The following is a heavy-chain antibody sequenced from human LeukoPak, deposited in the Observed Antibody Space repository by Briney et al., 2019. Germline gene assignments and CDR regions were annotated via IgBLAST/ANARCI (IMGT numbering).Heavy chain of an antibody. CDR3: AKDKYVLLWFEETYYFDY. J-gene: IGHJ4*02. CDR1: GFTFSSYA. CDR2: ISGSGGST. V-gene: IGHV3-23*01. Sequence: GGSLRLSCAASGFTFSSYAMSWVRQAPGKGLEWVSAISGSGGSTYYADSVKGRFTISRDNSKNTLYLQMNSLRAEDTAVYYCAKDKYVLLWFEETYYFDYWGQGTLVTVSS. D-gene: IGHD3-10*01.